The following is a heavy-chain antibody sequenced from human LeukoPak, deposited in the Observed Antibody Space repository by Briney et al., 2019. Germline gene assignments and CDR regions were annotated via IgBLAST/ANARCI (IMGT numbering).Heavy chain of an antibody. D-gene: IGHD6-13*01. CDR2: FSGSGDST. J-gene: IGHJ4*02. V-gene: IGHV3-23*01. CDR3: AKTRPLDSSSWSHGDY. Sequence: GGSLRLSCAASGFTFSSYAMSWVRQAPGKGLEWVSAFSGSGDSTYYGDSVKGRFTISRENSKNTLYLQMNSLRAEDTAVYYCAKTRPLDSSSWSHGDYWGQGTLVTVSS. CDR1: GFTFSSYA.